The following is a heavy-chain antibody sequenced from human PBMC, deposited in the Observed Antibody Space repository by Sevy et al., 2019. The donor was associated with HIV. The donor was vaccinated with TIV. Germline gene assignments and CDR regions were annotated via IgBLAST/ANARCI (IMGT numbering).Heavy chain of an antibody. Sequence: GGSLRLSCAASGFTFTSAWMNWVRQAPGKGLDWVGHIKPNSDGGTTDYAAPLKGRFSISRDDSKNAIYLQMNSLKIEATAAYYCATGPRLFLAWGTATLVTVSS. CDR3: ATGPRLFLA. CDR1: GFTFTSAW. J-gene: IGHJ5*02. CDR2: IKPNSDGGTT. V-gene: IGHV3-15*05.